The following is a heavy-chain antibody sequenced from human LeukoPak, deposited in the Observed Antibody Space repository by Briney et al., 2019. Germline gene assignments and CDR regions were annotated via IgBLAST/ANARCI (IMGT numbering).Heavy chain of an antibody. CDR1: GFTFSSAW. CDR3: ARDRYYVPDY. D-gene: IGHD3-10*02. Sequence: GGSLRLSCEASGFTFSSAWMHWFRQGPGEGLVWVSRITSDGRTTIYADSVQGRFTISRDNAKNTLYLQMSSLRAEDTALYFCARDRYYVPDYWGPGTLVTVSS. J-gene: IGHJ4*02. V-gene: IGHV3-74*01. CDR2: ITSDGRTT.